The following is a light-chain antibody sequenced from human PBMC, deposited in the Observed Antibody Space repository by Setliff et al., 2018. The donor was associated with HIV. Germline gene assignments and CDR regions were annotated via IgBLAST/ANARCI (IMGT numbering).Light chain of an antibody. Sequence: QPALTQPPSASGTPGQTVTISCSGSTSNIGSNSVNWYQQLPGMAPKLLIYSDNQRPSGVPDRFSGSKSGTSASLAINGLQSEDEADYYCAAWDDSLNGFYVFGTGTKVTVL. CDR3: AAWDDSLNGFYV. CDR2: SDN. CDR1: TSNIGSNS. V-gene: IGLV1-44*01. J-gene: IGLJ1*01.